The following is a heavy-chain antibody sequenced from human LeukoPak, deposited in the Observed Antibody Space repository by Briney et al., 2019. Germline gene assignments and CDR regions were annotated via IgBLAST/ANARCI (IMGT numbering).Heavy chain of an antibody. CDR1: GGSISSYY. V-gene: IGHV4-59*01. CDR3: ARGGYDFWSGYYQNNWFDP. D-gene: IGHD3-3*01. CDR2: IYYSGST. J-gene: IGHJ5*02. Sequence: PSETLSLTCTVSGGSISSYYWSWIRQPPGKGLEWIGYIYYSGSTNYNPSLKSRVTISVDTSKNQFSLKLSSVTAADTAVYYCARGGYDFWSGYYQNNWFDPWGQGTLVTVSS.